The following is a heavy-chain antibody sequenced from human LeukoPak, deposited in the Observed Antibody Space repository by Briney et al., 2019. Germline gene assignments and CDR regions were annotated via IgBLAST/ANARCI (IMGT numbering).Heavy chain of an antibody. CDR1: GGSISSYY. D-gene: IGHD3-10*01. J-gene: IGHJ4*02. CDR3: ARERTESYYGSGSYYFDY. Sequence: SETLSLTCTVSGGSISSYYWSWIRQPPGKGLEWIGYIYYSGSTNYNPSLKSRVTISVDTSKNQFSLKLSSVTAADTAVYYCARERTESYYGSGSYYFDYWGQGTLVTVSS. V-gene: IGHV4-59*01. CDR2: IYYSGST.